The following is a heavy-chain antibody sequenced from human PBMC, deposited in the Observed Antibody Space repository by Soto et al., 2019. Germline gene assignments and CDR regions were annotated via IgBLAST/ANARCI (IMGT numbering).Heavy chain of an antibody. CDR1: GFTFSSYG. J-gene: IGHJ6*02. Sequence: QVQLVESGGGVVQPGRSLRLSCAASGFTFSSYGMHWVRQAPGKGLERVAVIWYDGSNKYYADSVKGRFTISRDNSKNTLDLQMNSMRAEDTAVYYCARDTLVGATRYYGMDVWGQGTTVTVSS. V-gene: IGHV3-33*01. D-gene: IGHD1-26*01. CDR3: ARDTLVGATRYYGMDV. CDR2: IWYDGSNK.